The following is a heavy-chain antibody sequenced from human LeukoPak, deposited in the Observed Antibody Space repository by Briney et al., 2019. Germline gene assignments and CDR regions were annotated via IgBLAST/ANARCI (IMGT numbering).Heavy chain of an antibody. Sequence: PLRLSCAASGFTFSDYGIHWVRQAPDQGLEWLALIWKYESKKYYADYVKGRFTSSRDNTKDTPYLQLNRLRADDTADYYGAKAHGSSSTFIDWGQRTLVTVSS. D-gene: IGHD6-6*01. CDR2: IWKYESKK. J-gene: IGHJ4*02. V-gene: IGHV3-33*06. CDR3: AKAHGSSSTFID. CDR1: GFTFSDYG.